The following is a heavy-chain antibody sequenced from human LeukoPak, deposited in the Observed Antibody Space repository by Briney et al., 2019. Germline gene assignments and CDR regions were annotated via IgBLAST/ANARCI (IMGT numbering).Heavy chain of an antibody. V-gene: IGHV4-34*01. CDR3: ARRRNYGGNSRAFDI. CDR1: GGSISGYY. D-gene: IGHD4-23*01. Sequence: SETLSLTCTVSGGSISGYYWSWIRQPPGKGLEWIGEINHSGSTNYNPSLKSRVTISVDTSKNQFSLKLSSVTAADTAVYYCARRRNYGGNSRAFDIWGQGTMVTVSS. CDR2: INHSGST. J-gene: IGHJ3*02.